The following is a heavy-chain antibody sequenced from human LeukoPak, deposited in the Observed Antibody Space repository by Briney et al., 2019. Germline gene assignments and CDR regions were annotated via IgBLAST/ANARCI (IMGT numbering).Heavy chain of an antibody. V-gene: IGHV4-4*02. D-gene: IGHD2-21*02. CDR3: GRHAYGDSSAAFDI. J-gene: IGHJ3*02. CDR2: VYRRGST. CDR1: GDSISSNDC. Sequence: SETLSLTCAVSGDSISSNDCWRWVRHFPGKGLEWIGEVYRRGSTSYNPSLKSRVVISIDKSKNQYSLSLNALTAPDTAMYYCGRHAYGDSSAAFDIWGQGTMVIVPS.